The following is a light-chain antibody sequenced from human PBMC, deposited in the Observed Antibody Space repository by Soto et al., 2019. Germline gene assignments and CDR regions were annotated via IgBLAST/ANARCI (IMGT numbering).Light chain of an antibody. Sequence: QTVVTQEPSFSVSPGRTVTLTCGLSSGSVSTSYYPSWYQQTPGQAPRTLIYNTNTRSSGVPDRFSGSILGNKAALTITGAWADDESDYYCVLYIGSGISVFGGGTKLTVL. CDR3: VLYIGSGISV. J-gene: IGLJ3*02. CDR1: SGSVSTSYY. CDR2: NTN. V-gene: IGLV8-61*01.